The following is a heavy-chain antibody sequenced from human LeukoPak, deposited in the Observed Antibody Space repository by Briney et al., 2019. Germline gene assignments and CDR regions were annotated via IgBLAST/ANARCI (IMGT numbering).Heavy chain of an antibody. Sequence: SETLSLTCTVSGGSMSPYHWSWIRQPPGKGLEWTGYIYYSGGTNYNPSLKSRVTISVDTSKNQFSLKLSSVTAADTAMYYCARAVSGRFVYWGQGTLVTVSS. CDR3: ARAVSGRFVY. V-gene: IGHV4-59*08. CDR1: GGSMSPYH. CDR2: IYYSGGT. J-gene: IGHJ4*02. D-gene: IGHD6-19*01.